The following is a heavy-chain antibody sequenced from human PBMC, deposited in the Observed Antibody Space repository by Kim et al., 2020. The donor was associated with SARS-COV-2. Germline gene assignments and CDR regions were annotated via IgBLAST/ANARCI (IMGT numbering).Heavy chain of an antibody. CDR3: ASYDFWSGYET. CDR2: IYYSGST. J-gene: IGHJ3*01. V-gene: IGHV4-30-4*01. CDR1: GGSISSGDYY. D-gene: IGHD3-3*01. Sequence: SETLSLTCTVSGGSISSGDYYWSWIRQPPGKGLEWIGYIYYSGSTYYNPSLKSRVTISVDTSKNQFSLKLSSVTAADTAVYYCASYDFWSGYETWGQGTMVSVSS.